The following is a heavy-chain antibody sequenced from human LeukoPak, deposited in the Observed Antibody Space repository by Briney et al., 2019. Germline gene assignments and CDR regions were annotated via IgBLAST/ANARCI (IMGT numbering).Heavy chain of an antibody. Sequence: ASVKVSCKASGYTFTGYYMHWVRQAPRQGLEWMGWINPNSGGTNYAQKFQGRVTMTRDTSISTAYMELSRLRSDDTAVYYCARDSSSGYYAWFDPWGQGTLVTVSS. V-gene: IGHV1-2*02. CDR2: INPNSGGT. CDR1: GYTFTGYY. CDR3: ARDSSSGYYAWFDP. J-gene: IGHJ5*02. D-gene: IGHD3-22*01.